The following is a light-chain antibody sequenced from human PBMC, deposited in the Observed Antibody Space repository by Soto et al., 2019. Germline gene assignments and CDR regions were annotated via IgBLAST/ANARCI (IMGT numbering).Light chain of an antibody. CDR2: DVT. Sequence: QSVLTQPASVSGSPGQSITISCTGTSSDVCGSNYVPWYQQHPGKAPKLMIYDVTYRPSGVSNRFSGSKSGKTASLTISGLQAEDEADYYCSSYTTSSILGYVFGTGTKVTVL. V-gene: IGLV2-14*03. CDR1: SSDVCGSNY. CDR3: SSYTTSSILGYV. J-gene: IGLJ1*01.